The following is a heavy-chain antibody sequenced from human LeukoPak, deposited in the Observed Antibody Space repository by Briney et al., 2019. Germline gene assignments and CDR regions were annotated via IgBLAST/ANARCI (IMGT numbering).Heavy chain of an antibody. CDR1: GFTFSSYS. Sequence: GGSLRLSCAASGFTFSSYSMNWVRQAPGKGLEWVSSISSSSSTIYYADSVKGRFTISRDNAKNSLYLQMNSLRAEDTAVYYCASTTWKWELRLWGQGTLVTVSS. CDR2: ISSSSSTI. V-gene: IGHV3-48*01. D-gene: IGHD1-26*01. J-gene: IGHJ4*02. CDR3: ASTTWKWELRL.